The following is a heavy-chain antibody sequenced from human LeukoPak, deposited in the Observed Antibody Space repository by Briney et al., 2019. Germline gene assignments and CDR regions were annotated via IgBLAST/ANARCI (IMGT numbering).Heavy chain of an antibody. J-gene: IGHJ5*02. CDR3: ARDPMALDWFDP. CDR2: INSDGSST. V-gene: IGHV3-74*01. CDR1: GFTFSSYW. Sequence: TGGSLRLSCAASGFTFSSYWMHWVRQAPGKGLVWVSRINSDGSSTDYAVSVKGRFTISRDNAKNTLYLQMNNLRAEDTAVYYCARDPMALDWFDPWGQGTLVTFSS. D-gene: IGHD3-10*01.